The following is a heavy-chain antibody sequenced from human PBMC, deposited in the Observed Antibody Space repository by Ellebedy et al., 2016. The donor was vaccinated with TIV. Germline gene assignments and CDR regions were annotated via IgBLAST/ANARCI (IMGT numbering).Heavy chain of an antibody. CDR3: ANRGASGWFDP. CDR1: GGSISSYY. D-gene: IGHD3-10*01. V-gene: IGHV4-59*01. CDR2: IFYSGGT. Sequence: MPSETLSLTCTVSGGSISSYYWSWIRQPPGKGLEWIGYIFYSGGTSYNPSLKRRVSISVDTSKNQFSLKLSSVTAADTAVYYCANRGASGWFDPWGQGTLVTVSS. J-gene: IGHJ5*02.